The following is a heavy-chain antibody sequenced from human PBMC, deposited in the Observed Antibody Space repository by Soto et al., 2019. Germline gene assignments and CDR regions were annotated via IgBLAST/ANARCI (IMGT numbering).Heavy chain of an antibody. V-gene: IGHV3-30*18. Sequence: GGSLRLSCAASGFTFGSYGMHWVRQAPGKGLEWVAVISYDGSNKYYADSVKGRFTISRDNSKNTLYLQMNSLRAEDTAVYYCAKSRGYSYGPTFDYWGQGTLVTVSS. CDR1: GFTFGSYG. J-gene: IGHJ4*02. CDR3: AKSRGYSYGPTFDY. CDR2: ISYDGSNK. D-gene: IGHD5-18*01.